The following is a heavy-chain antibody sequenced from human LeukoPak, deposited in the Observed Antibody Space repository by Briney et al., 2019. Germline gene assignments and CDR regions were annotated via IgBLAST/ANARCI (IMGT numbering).Heavy chain of an antibody. CDR2: IGTTSGAI. V-gene: IGHV3-48*01. CDR1: GFTFNAFG. Sequence: GGSLRLSCAASGFTFNAFGMNWVRQAPGKGLEWVSYIGTTSGAIYYADSVKGRFTISRDSAKNSLYLQMNSLRAEDTAVYYCARFRTWGDKAFDYWGQGTLATVSS. CDR3: ARFRTWGDKAFDY. D-gene: IGHD2-21*02. J-gene: IGHJ4*02.